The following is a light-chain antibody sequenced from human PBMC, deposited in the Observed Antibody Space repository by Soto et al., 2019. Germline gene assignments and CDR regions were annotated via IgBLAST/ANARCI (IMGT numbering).Light chain of an antibody. Sequence: VLTQPPSASGTPGQRVTVSCSGSISNIGTNFVYWFQQFPGKAPKLLICRNNERPSGVPDRFSASKSGTSASLAISGLRSEDESDYYCAAWDASLSVSGYVFGTETKVTVL. CDR2: RNN. J-gene: IGLJ1*01. CDR1: ISNIGTNF. V-gene: IGLV1-47*01. CDR3: AAWDASLSVSGYV.